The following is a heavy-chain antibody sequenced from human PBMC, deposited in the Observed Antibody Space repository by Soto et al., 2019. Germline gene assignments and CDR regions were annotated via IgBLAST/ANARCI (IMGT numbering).Heavy chain of an antibody. V-gene: IGHV3-23*01. Sequence: EVQLLESGGGLVQPGGSLRLSCAASGFTFSSYAMIWVRQAPGKGLEWVSVISGSGDSTYYADSVKGRFTISRDNSRNTLYLQMNSRRAEDTAVYYCARRGSGSYYDYWGQGTLVTVSS. CDR2: ISGSGDST. D-gene: IGHD1-26*01. CDR1: GFTFSSYA. J-gene: IGHJ4*02. CDR3: ARRGSGSYYDY.